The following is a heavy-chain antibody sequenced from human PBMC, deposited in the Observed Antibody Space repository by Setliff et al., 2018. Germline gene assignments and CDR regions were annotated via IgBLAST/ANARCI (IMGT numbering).Heavy chain of an antibody. CDR3: ARDGRTRYYYYYMDV. CDR2: IKQDGSEK. CDR1: GFTFSSYW. J-gene: IGHJ6*03. V-gene: IGHV3-7*01. Sequence: RLSCAASGFTFSSYWMSWVRQAPGKGLEWVANIKQDGSEKYYVDSVKGRFTISRDNAKNSLYLQMNSLRAEDTAVYYCARDGRTRYYYYYMDVWGKGTTVTVSS.